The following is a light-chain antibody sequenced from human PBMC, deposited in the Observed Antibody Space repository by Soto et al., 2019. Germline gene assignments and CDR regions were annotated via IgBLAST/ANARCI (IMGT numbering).Light chain of an antibody. CDR1: QSISSW. CDR3: QQYNSYSYT. Sequence: DMQMTQSPSTLSASVGDRVTITSRASQSISSWLAWYQQKPGKAPKLLIYKASSLESGVPSRFSGSGSGKEFTLTISSLQPDDFATYYCQQYNSYSYTFGQGTKLEIK. J-gene: IGKJ2*01. CDR2: KAS. V-gene: IGKV1-5*03.